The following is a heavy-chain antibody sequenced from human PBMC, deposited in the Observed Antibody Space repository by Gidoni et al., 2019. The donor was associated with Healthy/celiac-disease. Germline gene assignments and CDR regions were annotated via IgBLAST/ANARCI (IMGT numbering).Heavy chain of an antibody. CDR1: GYSISSGYY. D-gene: IGHD6-19*01. J-gene: IGHJ4*02. Sequence: QVQLQESGPGLVKPSEPLSLTCTVSGYSISSGYYWGWIRQPPGKGLEWIGSIYHSGSTYYNPSLKSRVTISVDTSKNQFSLKLSSVAAADTAVYYCARVGSGWYSDYWGQGTLVTVSS. CDR2: IYHSGST. CDR3: ARVGSGWYSDY. V-gene: IGHV4-38-2*02.